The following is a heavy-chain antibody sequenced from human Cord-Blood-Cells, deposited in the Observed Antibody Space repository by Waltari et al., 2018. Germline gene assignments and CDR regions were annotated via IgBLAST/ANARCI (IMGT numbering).Heavy chain of an antibody. CDR2: ISYDGSNK. D-gene: IGHD6-6*01. J-gene: IGHJ3*02. Sequence: QVTLVDSGGGVVQPGRSLRLSCEASGFPFSSYGMHWVRQAPGKGLEWVAVISYDGSNKYYADSVKGRFTISRDNSKNTRYLQMNSLRAEDTAVYYCAKPYSSSDIWGQGTMVTVSS. CDR3: AKPYSSSDI. V-gene: IGHV3-30*18. CDR1: GFPFSSYG.